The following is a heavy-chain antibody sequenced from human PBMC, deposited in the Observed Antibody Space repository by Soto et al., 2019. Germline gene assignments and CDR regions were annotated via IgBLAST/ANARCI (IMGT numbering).Heavy chain of an antibody. Sequence: QVQLVQSGAEVKKPGASVKVSCKASGYTFTSYDIDWVRQATGQGLEWMGWMNPNRGNTGYAQKFQGRVTMTRNTSISTAYMELSSLRSEDTAGYYCASGQITMVRGVKDGFDPWGQGTLVTVSS. J-gene: IGHJ5*02. CDR2: MNPNRGNT. V-gene: IGHV1-8*01. D-gene: IGHD3-10*01. CDR3: ASGQITMVRGVKDGFDP. CDR1: GYTFTSYD.